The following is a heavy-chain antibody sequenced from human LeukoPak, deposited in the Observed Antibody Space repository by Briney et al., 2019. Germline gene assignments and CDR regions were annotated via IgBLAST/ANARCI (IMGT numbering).Heavy chain of an antibody. CDR2: INPNSGGA. J-gene: IGHJ4*02. CDR3: ARGGIAARPFDY. V-gene: IGHV1-2*02. D-gene: IGHD6-6*01. CDR1: GYTFTDYY. Sequence: GASVTVSCKASGYTFTDYYIHWVRQAPGQGLEWMGWINPNSGGADYAQKFQVRVTVTRDTSISTAYMELTSLRSDDTAVYYCARGGIAARPFDYWGQGTLVTVSS.